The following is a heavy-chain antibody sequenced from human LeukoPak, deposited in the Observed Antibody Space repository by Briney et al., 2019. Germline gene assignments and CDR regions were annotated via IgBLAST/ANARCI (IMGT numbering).Heavy chain of an antibody. CDR2: IYYSGST. J-gene: IGHJ6*02. Sequence: SETLSLTCTVSGGSVSSSSYYWGWIRQPPGKGLEWIGSIYYSGSTYYNPSLKSRVTISVDTSKNQFSLKLSSVTAADTAVYYCARDQFRLIYYYYGMDVWGQGTTVTVSS. CDR1: GGSVSSSSYY. CDR3: ARDQFRLIYYYYGMDV. V-gene: IGHV4-39*07. D-gene: IGHD3-10*01.